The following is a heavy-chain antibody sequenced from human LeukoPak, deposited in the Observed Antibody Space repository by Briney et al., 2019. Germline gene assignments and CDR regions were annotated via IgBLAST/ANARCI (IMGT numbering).Heavy chain of an antibody. CDR2: ITSSSSYI. D-gene: IGHD3-3*01. Sequence: GGSLRLSCAASGFTFSSYSMSWVRQAPGKGLEWVSSITSSSSYIYYADSVKGRFTISRDNAKNSLSLQMNSLRVEDTAVYYCAREITTGRAFDYWGQGTLVTVSS. CDR1: GFTFSSYS. CDR3: AREITTGRAFDY. V-gene: IGHV3-21*01. J-gene: IGHJ4*02.